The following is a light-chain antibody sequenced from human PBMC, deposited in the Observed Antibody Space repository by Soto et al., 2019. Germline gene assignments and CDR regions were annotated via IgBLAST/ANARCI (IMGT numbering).Light chain of an antibody. CDR1: ETVDTSS. J-gene: IGKJ4*01. Sequence: EIVLTQSPGTLSLSPGETATLSCRASETVDTSSLGWYQQKPGRAPSLLIYSASRRATGIPDRVDASGAATDFTRTISRLEPEDFAVDYCHQYGSSPLTFGGGTKGES. V-gene: IGKV3-20*01. CDR2: SAS. CDR3: HQYGSSPLT.